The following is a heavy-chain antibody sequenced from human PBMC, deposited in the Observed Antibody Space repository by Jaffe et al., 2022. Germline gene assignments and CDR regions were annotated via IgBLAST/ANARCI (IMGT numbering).Heavy chain of an antibody. CDR3: ARLGGKIIWDSVY. Sequence: QLQLQESGPGLVKPSETLSLTCTVSGDSISSSNYYWGWIRQPPGKGLEWIGTIFYSGSTYYNPSLKSRVTISVDTSKNQFSLKLSSVTAADTAVYYCARLGGKIIWDSVYWGQGTLVTVSS. J-gene: IGHJ4*02. V-gene: IGHV4-39*01. CDR2: IFYSGST. CDR1: GDSISSSNYY. D-gene: IGHD3-10*01.